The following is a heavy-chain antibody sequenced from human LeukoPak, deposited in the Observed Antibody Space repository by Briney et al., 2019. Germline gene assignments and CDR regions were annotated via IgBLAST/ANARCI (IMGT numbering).Heavy chain of an antibody. CDR2: IYYSGST. J-gene: IGHJ6*03. CDR1: GGSISSSSYY. V-gene: IGHV4-39*07. CDR3: ARVRYYYYMDV. Sequence: SETLSLTCTVSGGSISSSSYYWGWIRQPPGKGLEWIGSIYYSGSTYYNPSPKSRVTISVDTSKNQFSLKLSSVTAADTAVYYCARVRYYYYMDVWGKGTTVTVSS.